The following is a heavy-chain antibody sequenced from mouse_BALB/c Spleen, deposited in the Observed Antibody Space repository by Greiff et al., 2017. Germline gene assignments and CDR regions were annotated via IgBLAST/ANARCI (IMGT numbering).Heavy chain of an antibody. J-gene: IGHJ3*01. Sequence: DVQLQESGGGLVQPGGSRKLSCAASGFTFSSFGMHWVRQAPEKGLEWVAYISSGSSTIYYADTVKGRFTISRDNPKNTLFLQMTSLRSEDTAMYYCARETPWFAYWGQGTLVTVSA. V-gene: IGHV5-17*02. CDR1: GFTFSSFG. CDR3: ARETPWFAY. CDR2: ISSGSSTI.